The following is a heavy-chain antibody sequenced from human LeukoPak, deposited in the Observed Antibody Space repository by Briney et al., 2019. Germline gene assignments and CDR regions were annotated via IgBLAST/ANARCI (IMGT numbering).Heavy chain of an antibody. J-gene: IGHJ5*01. V-gene: IGHV3-23*01. D-gene: IGHD3-22*01. CDR1: GFTFDDYG. CDR2: TSSGGDYT. Sequence: GGSLRLSCAASGFTFDDYGMSWVRQAPGKGLEWVSSTSSGGDYTYYAGSVKGRFTISRDNSKNTLYLPMNSLRAEDTATYYCAKDRPNYYESNGHYYRRDGDSWGQGTLVTVSS. CDR3: AKDRPNYYESNGHYYRRDGDS.